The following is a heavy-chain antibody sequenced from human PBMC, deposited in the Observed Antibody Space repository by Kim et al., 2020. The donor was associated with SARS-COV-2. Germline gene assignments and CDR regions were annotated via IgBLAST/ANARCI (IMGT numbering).Heavy chain of an antibody. D-gene: IGHD2-2*01. Sequence: ESVKGRFTISRDNSKNTLYLQMSSLRADDTAIYYCAKRLQVPSLMNYIDSWGQGALVTVSS. J-gene: IGHJ4*02. CDR3: AKRLQVPSLMNYIDS. V-gene: IGHV3-23*01.